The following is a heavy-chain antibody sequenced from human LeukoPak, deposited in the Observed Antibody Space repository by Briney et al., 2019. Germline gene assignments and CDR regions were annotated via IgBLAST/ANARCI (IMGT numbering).Heavy chain of an antibody. D-gene: IGHD2-15*01. CDR3: AKRRDYCSGGTCGSEFFQH. V-gene: IGHV3-23*01. J-gene: IGHJ1*01. CDR2: ISGSGDIT. CDR1: GFTFSSYA. Sequence: PGGSLRLSCAASGFTFSSYAMSWVRQASGKGLEWVSAISGSGDITLYADSVKGRFTISRDNSKDTLYLQMNSLRGEDTAVYFCAKRRDYCSGGTCGSEFFQHWGQGTLVTVSS.